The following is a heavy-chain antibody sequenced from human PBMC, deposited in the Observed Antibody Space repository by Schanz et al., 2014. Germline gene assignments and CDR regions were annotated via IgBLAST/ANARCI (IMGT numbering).Heavy chain of an antibody. D-gene: IGHD3-10*01. Sequence: QVQLVQSGAEVKKPGSSVKVSCKASGGTFSSSTLTWVRQAPGQGLEWMGRINAHTGNTQYAQKFQGRVNMTRDTVTTTVHLELTRLRTDDTAIYYCARVHIATYHYNSPGACDIWGQGTRVTVSS. CDR1: GGTFSSST. CDR2: INAHTGNT. J-gene: IGHJ3*02. CDR3: ARVHIATYHYNSPGACDI. V-gene: IGHV1-18*01.